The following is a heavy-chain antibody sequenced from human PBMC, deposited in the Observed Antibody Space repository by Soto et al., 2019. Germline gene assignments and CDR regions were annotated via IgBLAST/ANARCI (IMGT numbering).Heavy chain of an antibody. J-gene: IGHJ3*02. Sequence: GGSLRLSCAASGFTFSSYAMHWVRQAPGKGLEWVAVISYDGSNKYYADSVKGRFTISRDNSKNTLYLQMNSLRAEDTAVYYCARDRGAFDIWGQGTMVTVSS. CDR1: GFTFSSYA. V-gene: IGHV3-30*04. CDR2: ISYDGSNK. CDR3: ARDRGAFDI.